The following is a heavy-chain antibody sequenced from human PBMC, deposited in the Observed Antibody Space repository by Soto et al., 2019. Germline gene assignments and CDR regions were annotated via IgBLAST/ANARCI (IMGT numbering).Heavy chain of an antibody. CDR1: GFTFSSYS. V-gene: IGHV3-30-3*01. D-gene: IGHD6-19*01. CDR2: ISYDGNKK. CDR3: ARSIAVAALDS. J-gene: IGHJ4*02. Sequence: GGSLRLSCEASGFTFSSYSMHWVRQTPGKGLEWVAVISYDGNKKYYADSVKGRFTVSRDISRNTHYLEMSSLRSEDTAVYYCARSIAVAALDSWGQGTMVTVSS.